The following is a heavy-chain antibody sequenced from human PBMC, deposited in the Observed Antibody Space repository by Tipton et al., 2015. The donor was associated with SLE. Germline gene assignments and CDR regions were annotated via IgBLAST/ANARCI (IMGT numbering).Heavy chain of an antibody. CDR1: GYSFTSYW. D-gene: IGHD1-26*01. J-gene: IGHJ2*01. CDR2: IYPGDSDT. V-gene: IGHV5-51*03. Sequence: VQLVQSGAEVKKPGESLKISCKGSGYSFTSYWIGWVRQMPGKGLEWMGIIYPGDSDTRYSPSFQGQITFSAEKSISTAYLQWSSLKVSDTAMYDCARRDSGSYQGLPNWYFDLWGSGTLVTVS. CDR3: ARRDSGSYQGLPNWYFDL.